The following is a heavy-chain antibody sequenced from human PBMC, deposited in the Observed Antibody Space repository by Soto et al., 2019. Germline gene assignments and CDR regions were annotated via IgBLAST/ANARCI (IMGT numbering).Heavy chain of an antibody. CDR2: IYPGDSDT. CDR1: GYSFTSYW. CDR3: ARQSIAVAEHNWFDP. Sequence: GESLKISCKGSGYSFTSYWIGWVRQMPGKGLEWMGIIYPGDSDTRYSPSFQGQVTISADKSISTAYLQWSSLKASDTAMYYCARQSIAVAEHNWFDPWGQGTLVTVSS. J-gene: IGHJ5*02. D-gene: IGHD6-19*01. V-gene: IGHV5-51*01.